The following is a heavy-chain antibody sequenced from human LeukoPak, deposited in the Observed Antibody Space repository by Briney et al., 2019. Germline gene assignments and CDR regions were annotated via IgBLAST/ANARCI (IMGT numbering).Heavy chain of an antibody. J-gene: IGHJ5*02. Sequence: GGSLRLSCAASGFTFITYAMSWVRQAPGKGLEWVSTISGSGGNTYFADSVKGRFTISRDNSKNTLYLQMNSLRGEDTAVYYCVKDQKWVLPHWFDPWGQGTLVTVSS. CDR2: ISGSGGNT. CDR3: VKDQKWVLPHWFDP. CDR1: GFTFITYA. D-gene: IGHD3-22*01. V-gene: IGHV3-23*01.